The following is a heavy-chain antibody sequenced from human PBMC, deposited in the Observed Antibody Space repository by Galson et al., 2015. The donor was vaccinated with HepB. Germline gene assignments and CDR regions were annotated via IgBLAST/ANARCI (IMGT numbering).Heavy chain of an antibody. CDR2: ISGSGGST. V-gene: IGHV3-23*01. Sequence: SLRLSCAASGFTFSSYAMSWVRQAPGKGLEWVSAISGSGGSTYYADSVKGRFTISRDNSKNTLYLQMNSLRAEDTAVYYCAKSYAPITIFGVARPKRGFDYWGQGTLVTVSS. D-gene: IGHD3-3*01. CDR1: GFTFSSYA. CDR3: AKSYAPITIFGVARPKRGFDY. J-gene: IGHJ4*02.